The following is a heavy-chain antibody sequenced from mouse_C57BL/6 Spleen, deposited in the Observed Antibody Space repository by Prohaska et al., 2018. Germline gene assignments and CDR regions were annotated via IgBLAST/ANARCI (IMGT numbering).Heavy chain of an antibody. Sequence: EVKLFQSGGGLVQPGGSMKLSCAPSGIAFSRYWMTWVRRAPGKGLEWIGEINPDSRTINYAPSLKDKFIISRDNAKKTLYLQMSKVRSEDTALYYCARLLGDYWGQGTSVTVSS. CDR2: INPDSRTI. CDR1: GIAFSRYW. CDR3: ARLLGDY. V-gene: IGHV4-1*01. J-gene: IGHJ4*01.